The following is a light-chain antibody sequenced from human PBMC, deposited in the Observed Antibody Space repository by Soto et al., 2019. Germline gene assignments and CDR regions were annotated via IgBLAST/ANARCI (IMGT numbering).Light chain of an antibody. CDR1: QDISNY. V-gene: IGKV1-33*01. Sequence: DLQMTQSPSSLSASVGDRVTITCQASQDISNYLNWYQQKPGKAPKLLIFRAFNLETGAPSRFSGGGSGTDFTFTISSLQPEDIATYYCQQYDDLPSYTFGPGTKLEIK. CDR2: RAF. CDR3: QQYDDLPSYT. J-gene: IGKJ2*01.